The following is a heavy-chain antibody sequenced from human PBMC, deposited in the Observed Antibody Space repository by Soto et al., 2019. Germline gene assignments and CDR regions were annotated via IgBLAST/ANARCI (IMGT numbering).Heavy chain of an antibody. CDR1: GGSVSSGSYY. J-gene: IGHJ6*02. D-gene: IGHD5-12*01. CDR3: ARTGGATYYYYGMDV. V-gene: IGHV4-61*01. Sequence: SETLSLTCTVSGGSVSSGSYYWSWIRQPPGKGLEWIGYIYYSGSTNYNPSLKSRVTISVDTSKNQFSLKLSSVTAADTAVYYCARTGGATYYYYGMDVWGQGTTVTVSS. CDR2: IYYSGST.